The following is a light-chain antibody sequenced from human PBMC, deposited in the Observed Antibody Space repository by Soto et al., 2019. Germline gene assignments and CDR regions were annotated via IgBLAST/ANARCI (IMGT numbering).Light chain of an antibody. CDR3: QQYNSYST. CDR2: DAS. V-gene: IGKV1-5*01. CDR1: QSISSW. Sequence: DIQMTQSPSTLSASVGDRVTITCRASQSISSWLAWYQQKPGKAPKLLIYDASSLESGVPSRFSGSGSGTEFTHTISSLQPDDCATYYCQQYNSYSTFGQGTKVEIK. J-gene: IGKJ1*01.